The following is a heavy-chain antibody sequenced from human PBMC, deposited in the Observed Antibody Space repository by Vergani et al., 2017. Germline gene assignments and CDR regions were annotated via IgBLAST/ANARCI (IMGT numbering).Heavy chain of an antibody. D-gene: IGHD5-18*01. CDR1: GFTFSSYS. CDR3: ARNLDTAMFNYYGMDV. J-gene: IGHJ6*02. Sequence: EVQLVESGGGLVKPGGSLRLSCAASGFTFSSYSMNWVRQAPGKGLEWGSSISSSSSYIYYADSVKGRFTISRDNAKNSLYLQMNSLRAEDTAVYYCARNLDTAMFNYYGMDVWGQGTPVTVSS. CDR2: ISSSSSYI. V-gene: IGHV3-21*01.